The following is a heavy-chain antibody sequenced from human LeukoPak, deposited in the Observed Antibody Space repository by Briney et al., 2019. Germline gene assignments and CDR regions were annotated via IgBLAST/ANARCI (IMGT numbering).Heavy chain of an antibody. CDR1: GGSISSYY. Sequence: KSSETLSLTCTVSGGSISSYYWSWVRQPPGKGLEWIGYIYYSGSTNYNPSLKSRVTISVDTSKNQFSLKLSSVTAADTAVYYCARDGWGYYYDSSPTLGDSYYYYYYMDVWGKGTTVTVSS. CDR3: ARDGWGYYYDSSPTLGDSYYYYYYMDV. V-gene: IGHV4-59*01. CDR2: IYYSGST. J-gene: IGHJ6*03. D-gene: IGHD3-22*01.